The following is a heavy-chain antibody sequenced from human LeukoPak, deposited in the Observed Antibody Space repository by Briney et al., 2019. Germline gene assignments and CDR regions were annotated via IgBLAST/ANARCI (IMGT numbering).Heavy chain of an antibody. Sequence: SSETLSLTCTVSGGSISSGNYYWSWIRQPPGKGLEWIGYIHHSGSTYYNPSLNSRVTVSVDTSKNQFSLKLSSVTAADTAVYYCARGRGPNICSGGSCYGDYWGQGTLVTVSS. D-gene: IGHD2-15*01. V-gene: IGHV4-30-2*01. CDR2: IHHSGST. CDR3: ARGRGPNICSGGSCYGDY. J-gene: IGHJ4*02. CDR1: GGSISSGNYY.